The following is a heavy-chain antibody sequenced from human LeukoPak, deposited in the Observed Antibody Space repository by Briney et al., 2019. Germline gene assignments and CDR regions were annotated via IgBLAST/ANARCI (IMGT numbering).Heavy chain of an antibody. D-gene: IGHD2-2*01. Sequence: GGSLRLSCSASGFTLSSYSMNWVRQAPGKGLEWVSYIDSTGTIIYYADSVKGRFTISRDNARNSLYLQMNSLTDKDTAVYYCTRAGYCSDASCYVPDYWGQGTLVTVSS. CDR2: IDSTGTII. CDR1: GFTLSSYS. V-gene: IGHV3-48*02. CDR3: TRAGYCSDASCYVPDY. J-gene: IGHJ4*02.